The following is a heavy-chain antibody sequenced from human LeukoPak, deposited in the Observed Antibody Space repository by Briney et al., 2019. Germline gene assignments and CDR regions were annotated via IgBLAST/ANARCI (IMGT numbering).Heavy chain of an antibody. Sequence: PGGSLRLSCAASGFTFDDYAMHWVRQAPGKGLEWVSGISWNSGSIGYADSVKGRFTISRDNAKNSLYLQMNSLRVEDMALYYCAKDMGRDNSGWFDYWGQGTPVTVSS. CDR1: GFTFDDYA. J-gene: IGHJ4*02. CDR3: AKDMGRDNSGWFDY. D-gene: IGHD6-19*01. CDR2: ISWNSGSI. V-gene: IGHV3-9*03.